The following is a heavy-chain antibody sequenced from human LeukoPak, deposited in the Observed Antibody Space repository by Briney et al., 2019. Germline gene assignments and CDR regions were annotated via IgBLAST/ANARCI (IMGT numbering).Heavy chain of an antibody. D-gene: IGHD2-15*01. CDR1: GGSFSGYY. CDR3: ARALRYCSGGSCNFDY. V-gene: IGHV4-34*01. J-gene: IGHJ4*02. Sequence: SETLSLTCAVYGGSFSGYYWSWIRQPPGKGLEWIGEINRSGSTNYNPSLKSRVTISVDTSKNQFSLKLSSVTAADTAVYYCARALRYCSGGSCNFDYWGQGTLVTVSS. CDR2: INRSGST.